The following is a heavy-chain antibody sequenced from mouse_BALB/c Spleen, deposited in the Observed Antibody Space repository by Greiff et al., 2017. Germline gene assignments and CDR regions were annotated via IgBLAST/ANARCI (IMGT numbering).Heavy chain of an antibody. J-gene: IGHJ1*01. CDR3: ARPTMITTGYWYFDV. V-gene: IGHV14-3*02. Sequence: VQLKQSGAQLVKPGDSVKLSCTASGFNIKDTYMHWVKQRPEQGLEWIGRIDPADGNTKYDPKFQGKATITADTSSNTAYLQLSSLTSEDTAVYYCARPTMITTGYWYFDVWGAGTTVTVSS. CDR2: IDPADGNT. CDR1: GFNIKDTY. D-gene: IGHD2-4*01.